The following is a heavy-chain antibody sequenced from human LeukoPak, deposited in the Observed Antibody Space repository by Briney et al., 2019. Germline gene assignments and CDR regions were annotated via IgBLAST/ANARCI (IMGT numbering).Heavy chain of an antibody. CDR2: INPSGGST. Sequence: ASVKVSCKASGYTFTSYEMHWVRQAPGQGLEWMGIINPSGGSTNYAQKFQGRVTMTRDKSISTAYLQWSSLKASDTAIYYCARLLGGSEAFDIWGQGTMVTVSS. CDR1: GYTFTSYE. D-gene: IGHD3-16*01. CDR3: ARLLGGSEAFDI. J-gene: IGHJ3*02. V-gene: IGHV1-46*01.